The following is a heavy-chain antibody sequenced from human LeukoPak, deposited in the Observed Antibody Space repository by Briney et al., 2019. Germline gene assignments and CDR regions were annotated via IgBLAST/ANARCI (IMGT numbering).Heavy chain of an antibody. CDR2: ISAYNGNT. J-gene: IGHJ4*02. D-gene: IGHD2-2*01. V-gene: IGHV1-18*01. CDR1: GYTFTSYG. CDR3: ARARKRGLFVVVPAVLDY. Sequence: ASVKVSCKASGYTFTSYGISWVRQAPGQGLEWMGWISAYNGNTNYAQKLQGRVTMTTDTSTSTAYMELRSLRSDDTAVYYCARARKRGLFVVVPAVLDYWGQGTLVTVSS.